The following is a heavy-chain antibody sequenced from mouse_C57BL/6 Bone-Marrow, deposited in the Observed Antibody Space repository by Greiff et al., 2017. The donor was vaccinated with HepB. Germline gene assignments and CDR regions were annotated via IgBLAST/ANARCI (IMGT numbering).Heavy chain of an antibody. CDR1: GFSLTSYG. D-gene: IGHD1-1*01. CDR3: AKSNGSSYWYFDV. CDR2: IWRGGST. J-gene: IGHJ1*03. V-gene: IGHV2-5*01. Sequence: VQRVESGPGLVQPSQSLSITCTVSGFSLTSYGVHWVRQSPGKGLEWLGVIWRGGSTDYNAAFMSRLSITKDNSKSQVFFKMNSLQADDTAIYYCAKSNGSSYWYFDVWGTGTTVTVSS.